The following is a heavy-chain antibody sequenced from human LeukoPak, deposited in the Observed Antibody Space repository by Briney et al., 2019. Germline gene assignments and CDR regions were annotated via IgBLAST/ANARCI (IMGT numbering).Heavy chain of an antibody. CDR2: ISRSSSYI. CDR3: ARVGYSGHDIDY. CDR1: GFTFSSYN. V-gene: IGHV3-21*01. J-gene: IGHJ4*02. Sequence: PGGSLRLSCAASGFTFSSYNMKWVRQAPGKGLEWVSCISRSSSYISYADSVKGRFSISRDNAKNSLYLQMNSLRAEDTAVYYCARVGYSGHDIDYWGQGTLVTVSS. D-gene: IGHD5-12*01.